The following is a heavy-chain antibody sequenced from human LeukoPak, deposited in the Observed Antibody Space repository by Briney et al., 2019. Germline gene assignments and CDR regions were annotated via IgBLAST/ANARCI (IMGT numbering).Heavy chain of an antibody. CDR1: GFTFDDYG. V-gene: IGHV3-20*04. CDR3: ARAEGDYYYYFYMDV. J-gene: IGHJ6*03. Sequence: GGSLRLSCAASGFTFDDYGMSWVRQAPGKGLEWVSGINWNGGSTGYADSVKGRFTISRDNGKNSLYLQMNSLRAEDTAVYYCARAEGDYYYYFYMDVWGKGTTVTVSS. CDR2: INWNGGST.